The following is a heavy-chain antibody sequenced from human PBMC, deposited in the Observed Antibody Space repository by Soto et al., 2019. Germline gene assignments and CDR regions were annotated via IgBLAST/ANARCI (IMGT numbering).Heavy chain of an antibody. CDR3: ARDHLGDR. J-gene: IGHJ4*02. V-gene: IGHV1-69*08. CDR2: IIPILGIA. D-gene: IGHD3-16*01. Sequence: QVQLVQSGAEVKKPGSSVKVSCKASGGTFSSYTISWVRQAPGQGLEWMGRIIPILGIANYEQKFRGRVTITADKSTSTANMELSSLRSEYTAVDYYARDHLGDRWGQGTLVTVSS. CDR1: GGTFSSYT.